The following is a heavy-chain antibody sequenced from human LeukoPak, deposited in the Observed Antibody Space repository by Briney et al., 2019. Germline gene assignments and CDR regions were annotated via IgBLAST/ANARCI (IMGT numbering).Heavy chain of an antibody. CDR1: GYTFTGYY. CDR3: ARYCSSTSCPIDY. D-gene: IGHD2-2*01. Sequence: ASVKVSYKASGYTFTGYYMHWVRQAPGQGLEWMGWINPNSGGTNYAQKFQGRVTMTRDTSISTAYMELSRLRSDDTAVYYCARYCSSTSCPIDYWGQGTLVTVSS. CDR2: INPNSGGT. J-gene: IGHJ4*02. V-gene: IGHV1-2*02.